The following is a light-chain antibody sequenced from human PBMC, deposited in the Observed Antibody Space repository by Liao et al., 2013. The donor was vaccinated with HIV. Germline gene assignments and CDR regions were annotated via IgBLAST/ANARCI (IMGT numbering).Light chain of an antibody. CDR2: QDS. J-gene: IGLJ1*01. V-gene: IGLV3-1*01. CDR3: QAWDSSTAV. Sequence: SYDLTQPPSVSVSPGQPASITCSGDKLGDKYAYWYQQKPGQSPVLVIYQDSKRPSGIPERFSGSNSGNTATLTISGTQAMDEADYYCQAWDSSTAVFGTGTKVTVL. CDR1: KLGDKY.